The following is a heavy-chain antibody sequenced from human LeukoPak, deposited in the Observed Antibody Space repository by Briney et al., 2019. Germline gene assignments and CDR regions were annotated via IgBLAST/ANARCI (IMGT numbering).Heavy chain of an antibody. V-gene: IGHV4-38-2*02. CDR3: ARLPNGDYYYYMDV. D-gene: IGHD2-8*01. Sequence: ASETLSLTCTVSGYSISSGYYWGWIRQPPGKGLEWIGSIYHSGSTYYNPSLKSRVTISVDTSKNQFSLKLSSVTAADTAVYYCARLPNGDYYYYMDVWGKGTTVTVSS. CDR2: IYHSGST. J-gene: IGHJ6*03. CDR1: GYSISSGYY.